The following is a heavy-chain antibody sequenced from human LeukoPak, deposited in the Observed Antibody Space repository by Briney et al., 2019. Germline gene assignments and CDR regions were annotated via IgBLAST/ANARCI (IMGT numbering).Heavy chain of an antibody. CDR1: GGSISSSSYY. Sequence: PETLSLTCTVSGGSISSSSYYWGWIRQPPGKGLEWIGSIYYSVSTYYNPSLKSRVTISVDTSKNQFSLKLSSVTAADTAVYYCARRRYCSGGSCYDYWGQGTLVTVSS. CDR2: IYYSVST. D-gene: IGHD2-15*01. J-gene: IGHJ4*02. CDR3: ARRRYCSGGSCYDY. V-gene: IGHV4-39*01.